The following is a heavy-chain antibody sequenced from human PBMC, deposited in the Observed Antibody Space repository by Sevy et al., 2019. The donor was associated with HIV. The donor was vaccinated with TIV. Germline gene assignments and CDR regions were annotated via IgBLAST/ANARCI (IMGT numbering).Heavy chain of an antibody. J-gene: IGHJ3*02. CDR3: VKARRYRGAFDI. CDR2: ISSNGGST. V-gene: IGHV3-64D*06. CDR1: GFTFSSYA. D-gene: IGHD5-12*01. Sequence: GGSRLSCSASGFTFSSYAMHWVRQAPGKGLEYVSAISSNGGSTYYADSVKGRFTISRDNSKNTLYLQMSSLRAEDTAGYYCVKARRYRGAFDIWGQGTMVTVSS.